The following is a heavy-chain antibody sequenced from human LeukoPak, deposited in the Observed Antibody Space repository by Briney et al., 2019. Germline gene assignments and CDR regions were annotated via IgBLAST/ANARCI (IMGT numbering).Heavy chain of an antibody. CDR2: ISYDGPNK. D-gene: IGHD3-10*01. J-gene: IGHJ4*02. V-gene: IGHV3-30*04. CDR1: GFTFSSYA. CDR3: AKDIGPYMVRGVIIFY. Sequence: GGSLRLSCAASGFTFSSYAMHWVRQAPGKGLEWVAAISYDGPNKYYVDSVKGRFTISRDNSKNTLYLQMNSLRAEDTAVYYCAKDIGPYMVRGVIIFYWGQGTLVTVSS.